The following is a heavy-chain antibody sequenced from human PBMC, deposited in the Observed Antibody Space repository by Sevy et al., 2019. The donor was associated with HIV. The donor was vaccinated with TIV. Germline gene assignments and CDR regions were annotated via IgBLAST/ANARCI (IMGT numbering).Heavy chain of an antibody. D-gene: IGHD3-10*01. V-gene: IGHV3-7*01. J-gene: IGHJ3*02. CDR2: IKQDGSEK. CDR3: ASKGGSRPNGAFDT. CDR1: GFSFSWYW. Sequence: GGSLRLSCAASGFSFSWYWMSWVRQTPEKGLEWVANIKQDGSEKNYVDSVKGRFTISRDNAKNSLYLQMNSLRDDDTAVYYCASKGGSRPNGAFDTWGQGTMVTVSS.